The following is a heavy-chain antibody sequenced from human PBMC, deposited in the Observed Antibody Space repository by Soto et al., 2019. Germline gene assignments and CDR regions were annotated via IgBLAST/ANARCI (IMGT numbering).Heavy chain of an antibody. Sequence: QVQLVESGGGVVQPGRSLRLSCAASGFTFSSYGMHWVRQAPGKGLEWVAVIWYDGSNKYYADSVKGRFTISRDNSKNTLYLQMNSLRAEDTAVYYCTSADYYDSSGSRSHAFDIWGQGTMVTFSS. J-gene: IGHJ3*02. CDR2: IWYDGSNK. CDR3: TSADYYDSSGSRSHAFDI. CDR1: GFTFSSYG. V-gene: IGHV3-33*01. D-gene: IGHD3-22*01.